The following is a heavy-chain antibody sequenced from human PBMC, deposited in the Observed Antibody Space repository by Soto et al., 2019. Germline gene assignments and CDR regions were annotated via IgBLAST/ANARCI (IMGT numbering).Heavy chain of an antibody. D-gene: IGHD2-2*02. J-gene: IGHJ1*01. CDR2: IWYDGSNK. Sequence: GGSLRLSCAASGFPFSSYGMHWVRPAPGKGLEWVAVIWYDGSNKYYADSVKGRFTISRDNSKNTLYLQMNSLRAEDTAVYYCARDLVVVPAAISPFQHWGQGTLVTVSS. CDR3: ARDLVVVPAAISPFQH. CDR1: GFPFSSYG. V-gene: IGHV3-33*01.